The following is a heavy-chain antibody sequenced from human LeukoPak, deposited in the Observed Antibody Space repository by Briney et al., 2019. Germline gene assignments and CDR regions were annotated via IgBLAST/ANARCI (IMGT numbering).Heavy chain of an antibody. CDR1: GITFSNYW. CDR2: IKQDGSAI. D-gene: IGHD3-22*01. J-gene: IGHJ4*02. CDR3: STLPHRDSRGFHDY. Sequence: PGGSLRPSCAASGITFSNYWMTWVRQAPGKGLEWVANIKQDGSAINYLDSVKGRFTISRDNAKRSLYLQMSSLRADDTAVYYCSTLPHRDSRGFHDYWGQGTLVTVSS. V-gene: IGHV3-7*01.